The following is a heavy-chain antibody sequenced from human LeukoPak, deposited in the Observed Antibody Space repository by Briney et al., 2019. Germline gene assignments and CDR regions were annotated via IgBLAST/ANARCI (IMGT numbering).Heavy chain of an antibody. V-gene: IGHV3-74*01. CDR3: ARPPFIVVVGGDYYYMDV. CDR1: GFTFSSYW. Sequence: QSGGSLRLSCAVSGFTFSSYWMHWVRQVPGKGLVWVSRINADGRTTNYADSVKGRFTISRDNAKNTLYLQMNSLRAEDTAVYYCARPPFIVVVGGDYYYMDVWGKGTTVTVSS. CDR2: INADGRTT. J-gene: IGHJ6*03. D-gene: IGHD2-2*01.